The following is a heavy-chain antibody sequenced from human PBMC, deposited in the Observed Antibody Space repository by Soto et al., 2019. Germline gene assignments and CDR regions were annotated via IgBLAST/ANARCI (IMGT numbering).Heavy chain of an antibody. CDR2: IYPGDSDT. V-gene: IGHV5-51*01. D-gene: IGHD6-13*01. CDR3: ARTAAAGKYYYGVDV. CDR1: GDSFTCYW. Sequence: GSSRKFSCKVPGDSFTCYWIGPVRQIPGKDLEWIGIIYPGDSDTRYTPSFQGQVTISADKSISTAYMQWSSLKASDTAIYYCARTAAAGKYYYGVDVWGQGTTVTVSS. J-gene: IGHJ6*02.